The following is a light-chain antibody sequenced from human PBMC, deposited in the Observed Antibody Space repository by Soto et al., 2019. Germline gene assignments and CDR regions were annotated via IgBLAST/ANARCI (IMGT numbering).Light chain of an antibody. Sequence: QSALTQPASVSGSPGQSITISCTGTSSDVGGYNYVSWYQQQAGKAPKLIIHEVSNRPSGVPERFSGSKSGTSASLAITGLPGEDEADYYCQAFDYSLTASVFGGGTKLTVL. CDR1: SSDVGGYNY. CDR2: EVS. CDR3: QAFDYSLTASV. J-gene: IGLJ3*02. V-gene: IGLV2-14*01.